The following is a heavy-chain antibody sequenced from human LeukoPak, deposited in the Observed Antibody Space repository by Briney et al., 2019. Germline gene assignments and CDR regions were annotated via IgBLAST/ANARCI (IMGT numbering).Heavy chain of an antibody. Sequence: KSGGSLRLSCEASGFTFSTYDMHWVRQAAGQPLEWVSGIAPADDSYYADSVKGRFTISREDAKNSLYLQMNNLTPGDTAVYYCARGGYRSSSTGIDSWGQGTLVIVST. CDR3: ARGGYRSSSTGIDS. J-gene: IGHJ5*01. V-gene: IGHV3-13*01. CDR2: IAPADDS. D-gene: IGHD6-13*01. CDR1: GFTFSTYD.